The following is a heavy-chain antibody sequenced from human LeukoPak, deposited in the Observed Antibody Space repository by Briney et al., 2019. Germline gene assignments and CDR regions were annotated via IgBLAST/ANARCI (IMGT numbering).Heavy chain of an antibody. CDR2: IYYSGST. CDR3: ARAKGKNTPDPNWFDP. J-gene: IGHJ5*02. Sequence: SETLSLTCTVSGGSISSSSYYWSWIRQPPGKGLEWIGYIYYSGSTNYNPSLKSRVTISVDTSKNQFSLKLSSVTAADTAVYYCARAKGKNTPDPNWFDPWGQGTLVTVSS. V-gene: IGHV4-61*01. D-gene: IGHD1-14*01. CDR1: GGSISSSSYY.